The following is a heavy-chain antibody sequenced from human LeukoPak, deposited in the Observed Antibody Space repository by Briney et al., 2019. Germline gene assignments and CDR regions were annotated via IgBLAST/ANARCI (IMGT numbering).Heavy chain of an antibody. J-gene: IGHJ4*02. Sequence: SETLSLTCSVTGYSISNGYFWVWIRQPPGKGLEWIGYIYYSGSTSYNPSLKSRVTISLDTSKNQFSLKLSSVTAADTAVYYCAREVYCSGGSCSYFDYWGQGTLVTVSS. V-gene: IGHV4-38-2*02. CDR3: AREVYCSGGSCSYFDY. D-gene: IGHD2-15*01. CDR1: GYSISNGYF. CDR2: IYYSGST.